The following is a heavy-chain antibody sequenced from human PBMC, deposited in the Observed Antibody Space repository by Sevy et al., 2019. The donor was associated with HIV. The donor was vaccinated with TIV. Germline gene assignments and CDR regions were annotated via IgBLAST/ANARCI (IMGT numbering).Heavy chain of an antibody. CDR2: ISYDGSNK. CDR3: ARVPIPYDSSGYYFDY. CDR1: GFTFSSYA. V-gene: IGHV3-30-3*01. D-gene: IGHD3-22*01. Sequence: GGSLRLSCAASGFTFSSYAMHSVRQAPGKRLEWVAVISYDGSNKYYADSVKGRFTISRDNSKNTLYLQMNSLRAEDTAVYYCARVPIPYDSSGYYFDYWGQGTLVTVSS. J-gene: IGHJ4*02.